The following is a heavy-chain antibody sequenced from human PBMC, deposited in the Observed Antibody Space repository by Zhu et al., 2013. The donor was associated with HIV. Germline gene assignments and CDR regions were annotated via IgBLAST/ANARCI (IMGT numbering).Heavy chain of an antibody. Sequence: QVQLVQSGAEVKKPGASVRVSCKASGYSFTTYGISWVRQAPGQGLEWMGWISGCNNNTNYAQKFQGRVTMTTDTSTSTAYMELRSLRSDDTAVYYCARDLGDFLSNYSPRYFDYWGQGTLVTVSS. J-gene: IGHJ4*02. CDR3: ARDLGDFLSNYSPRYFDY. D-gene: IGHD3-3*01. CDR1: GYSFTTYG. CDR2: ISGCNNNT. V-gene: IGHV1-18*01.